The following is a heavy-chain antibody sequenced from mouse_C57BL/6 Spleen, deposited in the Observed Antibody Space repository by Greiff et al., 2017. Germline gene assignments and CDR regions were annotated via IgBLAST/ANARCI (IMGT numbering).Heavy chain of an antibody. Sequence: QVQLQQPGTELVKPGASVKLSCKASGYTFTSYWMHWVKQRPGQGLEWIGNINPSNGGTNYNEKFKSNATLTVDKSSSTAYMQLSSLTSEDSAVYYCARERTAQAVFAYWGQGTLVTVSA. CDR1: GYTFTSYW. CDR3: ARERTAQAVFAY. J-gene: IGHJ3*01. CDR2: INPSNGGT. D-gene: IGHD3-2*02. V-gene: IGHV1-53*01.